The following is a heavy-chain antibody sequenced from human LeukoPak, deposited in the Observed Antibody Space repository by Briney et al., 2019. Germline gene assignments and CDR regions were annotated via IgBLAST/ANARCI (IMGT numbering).Heavy chain of an antibody. J-gene: IGHJ4*02. V-gene: IGHV3-30-3*01. CDR3: AREAGYYDSSGYFDY. D-gene: IGHD3-22*01. CDR1: GFTLSSYA. CDR2: ISYDGSNK. Sequence: GGSLRLSCAASGFTLSSYAMHWVRQAPGKGLEWVAVISYDGSNKYYADSVKGRFTISRDNSKNTLYLQMNSLRAEDTAVYYCAREAGYYDSSGYFDYWGQGTLVTVSS.